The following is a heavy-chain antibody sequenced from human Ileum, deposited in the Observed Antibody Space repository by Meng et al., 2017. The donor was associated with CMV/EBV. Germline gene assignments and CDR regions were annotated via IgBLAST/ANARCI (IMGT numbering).Heavy chain of an antibody. Sequence: GESLKISCAASGFSFSDCSMSWVRQSPGKGLEWISYITGRSYTIYYADSVEGRFTISRDNAENSLYLQMISLRAEDKAVYYCARVGPDSGYDFDYWVQGTLVTVSS. CDR1: GFSFSDCS. D-gene: IGHD5-12*01. CDR3: ARVGPDSGYDFDY. J-gene: IGHJ4*02. V-gene: IGHV3-48*04. CDR2: ITGRSYTI.